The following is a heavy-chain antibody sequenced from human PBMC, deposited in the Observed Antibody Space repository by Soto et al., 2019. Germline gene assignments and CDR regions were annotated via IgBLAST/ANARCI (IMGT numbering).Heavy chain of an antibody. CDR1: GFTFSSYA. V-gene: IGHV3-30-3*01. CDR2: ISYDGSNK. Sequence: GGSLRLSCAASGFTFSSYAMHWVRQAPGKGLEWVAVISYDGSNKYYADSVKGRFTISRDNSKNTLYLQMNSLRAEDTAVYYCARDGYASHYYYYYYGMDVWGQGTTVTVSS. J-gene: IGHJ6*02. D-gene: IGHD2-8*01. CDR3: ARDGYASHYYYYYYGMDV.